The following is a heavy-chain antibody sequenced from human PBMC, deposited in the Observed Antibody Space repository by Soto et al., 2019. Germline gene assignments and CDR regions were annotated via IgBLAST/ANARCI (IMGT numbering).Heavy chain of an antibody. CDR3: ARSFGEPPFLYY. J-gene: IGHJ4*02. CDR1: GFTFSSYG. D-gene: IGHD3-10*01. Sequence: QVQLVESGGGVVQPGRSLRLSCAASGFTFSSYGMHWVRQAPGKGLEWVAVIWYDGSNKYYADSVKGRFTISRDNSKNTLYLQMNSLRAEDTAVYYCARSFGEPPFLYYWGQGTLVTVSS. CDR2: IWYDGSNK. V-gene: IGHV3-33*01.